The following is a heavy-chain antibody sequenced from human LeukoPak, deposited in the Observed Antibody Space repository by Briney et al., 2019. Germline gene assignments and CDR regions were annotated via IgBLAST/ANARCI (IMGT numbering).Heavy chain of an antibody. CDR2: VHHTGTT. CDR1: FPVTNGFH. CDR3: AKGIPVDF. Sequence: SETLSLTCSVSFPVTNGFHWAWIRQPPGKGLEFMGYVHHTGTTYYNPSLNSRVTISVDTSKYHFSPRLTSVTAADTAVYFCAKGIPVDFWGQGRLVTVSS. V-gene: IGHV4-38-2*02. D-gene: IGHD2-2*02. J-gene: IGHJ4*02.